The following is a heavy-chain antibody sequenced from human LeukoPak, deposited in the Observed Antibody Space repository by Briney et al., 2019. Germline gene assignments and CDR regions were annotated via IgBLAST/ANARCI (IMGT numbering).Heavy chain of an antibody. CDR3: ARNAVWSGYYYYYYMAV. CDR1: GGSISSYC. CDR2: FYTSGST. D-gene: IGHD3-3*01. Sequence: SETLSLTCTVSGGSISSYCWSWVRQPPGKGLEWIGYFYTSGSTNYNPSLKSRVTMSVDTSKNQFSMELSSLTAADTAVYYCARNAVWSGYYYYYYMAVWGKGTTVTVSS. J-gene: IGHJ6*03. V-gene: IGHV4-4*09.